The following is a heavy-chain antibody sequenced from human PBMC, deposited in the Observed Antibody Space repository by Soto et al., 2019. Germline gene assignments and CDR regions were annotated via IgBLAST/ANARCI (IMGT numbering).Heavy chain of an antibody. D-gene: IGHD6-13*01. CDR1: GVSLSLRGIG. J-gene: IGHJ5*01. V-gene: IGHV2-5*02. Sequence: PTHTLKRTCVFSGVSLSLRGIGLGWIRQPPGKALEWLALIYWEDDKRYSPSLKSRLTITKDTSKNQVVLTMTNMDPVDAATYYCARRGYGSKPSNWFDSRVQGTLVPVSS. CDR2: IYWEDDK. CDR3: ARRGYGSKPSNWFDS.